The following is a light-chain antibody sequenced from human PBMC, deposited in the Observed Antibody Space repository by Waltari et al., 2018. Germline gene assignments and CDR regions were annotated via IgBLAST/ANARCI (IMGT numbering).Light chain of an antibody. Sequence: QSVLTQPPSVSGAPGQRVTISCTGSGSNIGAGSDVHWYQQVPRAAPKLLIYGCSSRPLGVPDRFFGSTSGTSASLAITGLQAEDEAVYYCQSYDTTLSVVFGGGTKLTVL. J-gene: IGLJ3*02. CDR2: GCS. V-gene: IGLV1-40*01. CDR1: GSNIGAGSD. CDR3: QSYDTTLSVV.